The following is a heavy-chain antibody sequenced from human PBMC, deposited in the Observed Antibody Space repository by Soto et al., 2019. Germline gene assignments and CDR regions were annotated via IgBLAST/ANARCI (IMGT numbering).Heavy chain of an antibody. D-gene: IGHD1-26*01. CDR3: ARVEGGSYYYYYYYGMDV. V-gene: IGHV3-21*01. Sequence: PGGSLRLSCAASGFTFSSYSMNWVRQAPGKGLEWVSSISSSSSYIYYADSVKGRFTISRDNAKNSLYLQMNSLRAEDTAVYYCARVEGGSYYYYYYYGMDVWGQGTTVTVSS. CDR2: ISSSSSYI. CDR1: GFTFSSYS. J-gene: IGHJ6*02.